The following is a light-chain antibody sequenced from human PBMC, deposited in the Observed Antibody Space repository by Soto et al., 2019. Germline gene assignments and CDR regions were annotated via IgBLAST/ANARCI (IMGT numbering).Light chain of an antibody. J-gene: IGKJ4*01. CDR1: QSVSRNY. V-gene: IGKV3-20*01. Sequence: EIVLTQSPGTLSLSPGERATLSCRASQSVSRNYVAWYQHKPGQTPRLLIYGSSSRANGIPDRFRGSGSGTDVTLTISRLEPEDFAVYFCQQYGSSPLTFGGGTKVDI. CDR3: QQYGSSPLT. CDR2: GSS.